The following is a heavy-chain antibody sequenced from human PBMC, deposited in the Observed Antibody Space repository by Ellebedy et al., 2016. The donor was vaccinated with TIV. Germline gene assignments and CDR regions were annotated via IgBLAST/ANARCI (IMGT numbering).Heavy chain of an antibody. J-gene: IGHJ3*02. CDR3: ARGFVWFSYAFDI. Sequence: GESLKISCAASGFTFSSYGMHWVRQAPGKGLEWVAVIWSDGTTKYYSDSVKGRFTISRDNSKNTLYLQMNSLRADDTAVFYCARGFVWFSYAFDIWGQGTMVTVSP. CDR2: IWSDGTTK. V-gene: IGHV3-33*01. CDR1: GFTFSSYG. D-gene: IGHD2-21*01.